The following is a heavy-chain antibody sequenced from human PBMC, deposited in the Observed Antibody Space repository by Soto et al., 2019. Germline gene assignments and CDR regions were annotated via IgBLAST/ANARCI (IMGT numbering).Heavy chain of an antibody. J-gene: IGHJ4*02. D-gene: IGHD5-12*01. CDR2: ISANNGNT. CDR3: ARVQSGYDFAY. V-gene: IGHV1-18*01. CDR1: GYTFTSYG. Sequence: QVQLVQSGAEVKKPGASVKVSCKASGYTFTSYGINWVRQAPGQGLEWMGWISANNGNTHYARKLQGRVTMTTDTATSTAYMELRSLRSDDTAVYYCARVQSGYDFAYWGQGTLVTVSS.